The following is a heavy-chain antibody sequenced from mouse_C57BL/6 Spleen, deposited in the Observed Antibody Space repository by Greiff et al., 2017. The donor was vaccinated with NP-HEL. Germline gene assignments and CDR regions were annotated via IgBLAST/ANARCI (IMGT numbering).Heavy chain of an antibody. CDR2: IDPSDSET. CDR3: ALITTVVDSYAMGY. V-gene: IGHV1-52*01. J-gene: IGHJ4*01. Sequence: VQLQQPGAELVRPGSSVKLSCKASGYTFTSYWMHWVKQRPIQGLEWIGNIDPSDSETHYNQKFKDKATLTVDKSSSTAYMQLSSLTSEDSAVYYCALITTVVDSYAMGYWGQGTSVTVSS. D-gene: IGHD1-1*01. CDR1: GYTFTSYW.